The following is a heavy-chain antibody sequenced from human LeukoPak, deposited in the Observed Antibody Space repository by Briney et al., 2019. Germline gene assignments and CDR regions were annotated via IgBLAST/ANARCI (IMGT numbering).Heavy chain of an antibody. CDR2: IIPIFGIA. CDR1: GGTFSSYA. J-gene: IGHJ6*02. V-gene: IGHV1-69*04. Sequence: ASVKVSCKASGGTFSSYAISWVRQAPGQGLEWMGRIIPIFGIANYAQKFQGRVTITADKSTSTAYMELSSLRSEDTAVYYCPSLNSEHAADYNHSSFYYGMDVCGQGTTVTVSS. CDR3: PSLNSEHAADYNHSSFYYGMDV. D-gene: IGHD4-11*01.